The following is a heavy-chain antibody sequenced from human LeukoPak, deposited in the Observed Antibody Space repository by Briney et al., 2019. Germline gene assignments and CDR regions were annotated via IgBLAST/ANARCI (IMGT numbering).Heavy chain of an antibody. CDR1: GGSISSYY. J-gene: IGHJ4*02. CDR3: TSYSSSLYRIDY. CDR2: IYYSGST. D-gene: IGHD6-13*01. V-gene: IGHV4-59*01. Sequence: SETLSLTCTVSGGSISSYYWIWIRQPPGKGLEWIGYIYYSGSTNYNPSLKSRVTISVDTSKNQFSLKLSSVTAADPAVYYCTSYSSSLYRIDYWGQGTLVTVSS.